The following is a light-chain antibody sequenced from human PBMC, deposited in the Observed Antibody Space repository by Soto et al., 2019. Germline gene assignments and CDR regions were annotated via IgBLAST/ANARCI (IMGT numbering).Light chain of an antibody. CDR2: DAS. Sequence: DIQMTQSPSSLSASVGDRVTITCQASQDISNYLNWYQQKPGKAPKLLIYDASNLETGVPSRFSGRGSGTDFTFTISSLQPQDIETYYCQRYDTLPLTFGAGTKVDIX. V-gene: IGKV1-33*01. CDR3: QRYDTLPLT. J-gene: IGKJ4*01. CDR1: QDISNY.